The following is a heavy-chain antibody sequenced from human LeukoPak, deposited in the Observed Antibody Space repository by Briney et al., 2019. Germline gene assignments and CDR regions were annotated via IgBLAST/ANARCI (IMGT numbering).Heavy chain of an antibody. Sequence: WGSLRLSCAASGFTFSNAWMTWVRQAPGKGLEWVARIKRKPDGGTTDYAAPVKGRFAISRDDSKNTQYLQMNSLQTEDTAVYYCTTVVALYDGYRWYWGQGTLVSVS. CDR3: TTVVALYDGYRWY. D-gene: IGHD5-24*01. CDR1: GFTFSNAW. CDR2: IKRKPDGGTT. V-gene: IGHV3-15*01. J-gene: IGHJ4*02.